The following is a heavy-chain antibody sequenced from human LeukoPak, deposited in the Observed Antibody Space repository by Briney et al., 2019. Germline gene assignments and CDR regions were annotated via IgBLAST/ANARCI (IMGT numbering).Heavy chain of an antibody. CDR1: GGTFSSYA. D-gene: IGHD1-26*01. Sequence: GSSVKVSCKAPGGTFSSYAISWVRQAPGQGLEWMGGIIPIFGTTNYAQKFQGRLTLTADKSTGTAYMELYSLTSDDTAVYYCARDGPYSGSYYWGQGTLVTVSS. V-gene: IGHV1-69*06. J-gene: IGHJ4*02. CDR3: ARDGPYSGSYY. CDR2: IIPIFGTT.